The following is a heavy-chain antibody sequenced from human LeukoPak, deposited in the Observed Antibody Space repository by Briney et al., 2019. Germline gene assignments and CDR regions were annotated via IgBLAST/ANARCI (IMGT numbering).Heavy chain of an antibody. Sequence: ASVKVSCKASGGTFSSYAISWVRQAPGQGLEWMGGIIPIFGTANYAQKFQGRVTITADESTSTAYMELSSLRSEDTAVYYCARDLRVRGVKPRESFDYWGQGTLVTVSS. CDR3: ARDLRVRGVKPRESFDY. V-gene: IGHV1-69*13. CDR2: IIPIFGTA. J-gene: IGHJ4*02. D-gene: IGHD3-10*01. CDR1: GGTFSSYA.